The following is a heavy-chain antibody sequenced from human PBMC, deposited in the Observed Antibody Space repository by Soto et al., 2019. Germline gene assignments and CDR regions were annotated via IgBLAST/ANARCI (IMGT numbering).Heavy chain of an antibody. CDR1: GHTLMNYY. Sequence: QVQLVQSGAEVKKPGASVKVSCKTSGHTLMNYYMHWVRQAPGQGLDWLGKIDPSGNGTSYAERFQGRITLTSDTSTKTVYVELSSLRSEDTAIYYCAINYYDSSGYLYWGQGTLVTVSS. V-gene: IGHV1-46*01. CDR3: AINYYDSSGYLY. J-gene: IGHJ4*02. CDR2: IDPSGNGT. D-gene: IGHD3-22*01.